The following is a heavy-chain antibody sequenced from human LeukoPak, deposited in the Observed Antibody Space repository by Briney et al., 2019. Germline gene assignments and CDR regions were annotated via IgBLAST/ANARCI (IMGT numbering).Heavy chain of an antibody. Sequence: GGSLRLSCAASGFTVSDNYMSWVRQAPGKGLEWVSVIYSDSSTYYADSVKGRFTISRDNSKNTLYLQMNSLRAEDTAVYYCANYRYTYFDYWGQGTLVTVSS. J-gene: IGHJ4*02. CDR1: GFTVSDNY. CDR3: ANYRYTYFDY. CDR2: IYSDSST. V-gene: IGHV3-53*01. D-gene: IGHD5-18*01.